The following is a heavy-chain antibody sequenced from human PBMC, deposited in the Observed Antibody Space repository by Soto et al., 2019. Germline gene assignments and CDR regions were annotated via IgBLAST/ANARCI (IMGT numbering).Heavy chain of an antibody. V-gene: IGHV1-18*01. CDR2: ISAYNGNT. CDR1: GGTFSSYA. CDR3: ARGEGEQLASDDAFDI. D-gene: IGHD6-13*01. Sequence: ASVKVSCKASGGTFSSYAISWVRQAPGQGLEWMGWISAYNGNTNYAQKLQGRVTMTTDTSTSTAYMELRSLRSDDTAVYYCARGEGEQLASDDAFDIWGQGTMVTVSS. J-gene: IGHJ3*02.